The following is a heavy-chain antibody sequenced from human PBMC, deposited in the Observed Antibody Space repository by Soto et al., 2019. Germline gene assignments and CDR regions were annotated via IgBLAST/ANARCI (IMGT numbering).Heavy chain of an antibody. J-gene: IGHJ6*02. CDR1: GGTFSSYF. CDR3: ARETPSTSAAYFYYGLDV. CDR2: LIPVFGTA. V-gene: IGHV1-69*01. Sequence: QVQLVQSGAEVKKAGSSVKVSCKTSGGTFSSYFINWVRQAPGQGLEWVGGLIPVFGTAYYAERFQGRVTITADESTTTVYMELSSLRSDDTAVYYCARETPSTSAAYFYYGLDVWGQGTTVTVPS. D-gene: IGHD2-2*01.